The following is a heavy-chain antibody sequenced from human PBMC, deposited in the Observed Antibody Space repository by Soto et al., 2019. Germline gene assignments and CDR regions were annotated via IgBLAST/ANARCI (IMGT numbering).Heavy chain of an antibody. V-gene: IGHV4-59*01. J-gene: IGHJ6*02. CDR2: IYYSGST. D-gene: IGHD6-25*01. Sequence: SETLSLTCTVSGGSIYNYYWSWIRQPPGKGLEWIGYIYYSGSTNFNPSLKSRLTMSVDTSKNQFSQTLSSVTAADTAVYYCARERIAAVWGQGTTVTVSS. CDR1: GGSIYNYY. CDR3: ARERIAAV.